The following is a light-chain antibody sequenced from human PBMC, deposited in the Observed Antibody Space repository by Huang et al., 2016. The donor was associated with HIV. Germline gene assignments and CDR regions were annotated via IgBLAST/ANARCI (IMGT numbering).Light chain of an antibody. CDR2: GAS. CDR3: QQYNNWPKVFT. Sequence: EIVMTQSPATLSVSPGERATLSCRASQSVSSNLAWYQQNPGQAPRLLIYGASTRATGIPARFSGSGSGTEFTLTISSLQSEDFAVYYCQQYNNWPKVFTFGPGTKVHIK. V-gene: IGKV3-15*01. J-gene: IGKJ3*01. CDR1: QSVSSN.